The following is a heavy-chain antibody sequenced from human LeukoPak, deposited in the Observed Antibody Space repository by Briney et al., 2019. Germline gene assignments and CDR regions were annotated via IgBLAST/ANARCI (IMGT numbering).Heavy chain of an antibody. CDR3: ASSYGSGSYCLDY. D-gene: IGHD3-10*01. Sequence: GGSLRLSCAASGFTVSSNYMSWVRQAPGKGLEWVSVIYSGGSTYYADSVKGRFTISRDNSKNTLYLQMNSLRAEDTAVYYCASSYGSGSYCLDYWGQGTLVTVSS. CDR2: IYSGGST. V-gene: IGHV3-53*01. J-gene: IGHJ4*02. CDR1: GFTVSSNY.